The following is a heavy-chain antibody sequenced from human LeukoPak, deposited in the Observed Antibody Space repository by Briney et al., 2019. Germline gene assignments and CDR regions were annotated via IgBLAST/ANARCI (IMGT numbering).Heavy chain of an antibody. CDR2: IIPIFGTA. CDR1: GGTFSSYA. V-gene: IGHV1-69*05. J-gene: IGHJ3*02. D-gene: IGHD3-22*01. CDR3: ARGDDSSGYWALDAFDI. Sequence: SVKVSCKASGGTFSSYAISWVRQAPGQGLEWMGGIIPIFGTANYAQKFQGRVTITTDESTSTAYMELSSLRSEDTAVYYCARGDDSSGYWALDAFDIWGQGTMVTVSS.